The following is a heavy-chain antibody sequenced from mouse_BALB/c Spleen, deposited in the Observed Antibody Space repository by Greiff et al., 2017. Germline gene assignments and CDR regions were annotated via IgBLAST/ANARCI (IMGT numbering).Heavy chain of an antibody. CDR3: AREAKLWYAMDY. CDR1: GFTFSSFG. CDR2: ISSGSSTI. Sequence: EVQLVESGGGLVQPGGSRKLSCAASGFTFSSFGMHWVRQAPEKGLEWVAYISSGSSTIYYADTVKGRFTISRDNPKNTLFLQMTSLRSEDTAMYYCAREAKLWYAMDYWGQGTSVTVSS. J-gene: IGHJ4*01. D-gene: IGHD1-1*02. V-gene: IGHV5-17*02.